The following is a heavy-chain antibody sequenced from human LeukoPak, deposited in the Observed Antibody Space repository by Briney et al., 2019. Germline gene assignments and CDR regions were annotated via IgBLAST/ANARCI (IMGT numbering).Heavy chain of an antibody. CDR3: ANYVQRGMDV. CDR2: IGPDGGNI. J-gene: IGHJ6*02. CDR1: GFTFTSNA. D-gene: IGHD3-16*01. Sequence: GGSLRLSCAVSGFTFTSNAMKWVRQAPGRGLEWVSVIGPDGGNIRYADSVKGRFTISRDNSKNTLYLQMDSLRAEDTAIYYCANYVQRGMDVWGQGTTVTVSS. V-gene: IGHV3-23*01.